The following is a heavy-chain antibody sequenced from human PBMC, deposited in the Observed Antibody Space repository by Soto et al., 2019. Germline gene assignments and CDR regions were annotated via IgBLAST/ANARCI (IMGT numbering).Heavy chain of an antibody. CDR1: GFTFSSYA. CDR2: ISGSGGST. J-gene: IGHJ4*02. Sequence: EVQLLESGGGLVQPGGSLRLSCAASGFTFSSYAMSWVRQAPGKGLEWVSAISGSGGSTYYADSVKGRFTISRDNSKNTLYLQMNSLRAEDTAVYYCAADCSGGSCYPWWGQGTLVTVSS. CDR3: AADCSGGSCYPW. D-gene: IGHD2-15*01. V-gene: IGHV3-23*01.